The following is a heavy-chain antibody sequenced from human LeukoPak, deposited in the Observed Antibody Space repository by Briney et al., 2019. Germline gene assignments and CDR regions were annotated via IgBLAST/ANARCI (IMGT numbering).Heavy chain of an antibody. CDR2: IKSKTDGGTT. Sequence: GGSLRLSCVASGFNLDDYGMTWVRQAPGKGLEWVGRIKSKTDGGTTDYAAPVKGRFTISRDDSKNTLYLQMNSLKTEDTAVYYCTTLDKNYYDSSGPDYWGQGTLVTVSS. CDR3: TTLDKNYYDSSGPDY. D-gene: IGHD3-22*01. V-gene: IGHV3-15*01. J-gene: IGHJ4*02. CDR1: GFNLDDYG.